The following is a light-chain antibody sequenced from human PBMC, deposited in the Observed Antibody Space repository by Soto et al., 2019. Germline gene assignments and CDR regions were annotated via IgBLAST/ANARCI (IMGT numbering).Light chain of an antibody. V-gene: IGKV3-20*01. CDR3: QHYDNSPMYT. Sequence: EIVWTQSPGTLSLSPGERATLSCRASEGVSSSSLAWFQQKPGQAPRLLIYGASNRATGIPDRFSGSGSGTDFTLTVSRLEPEDFAVYYCQHYDNSPMYTFGQGTKVDI. J-gene: IGKJ2*01. CDR1: EGVSSSS. CDR2: GAS.